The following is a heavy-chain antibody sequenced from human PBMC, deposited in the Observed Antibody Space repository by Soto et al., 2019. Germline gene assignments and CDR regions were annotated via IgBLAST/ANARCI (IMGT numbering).Heavy chain of an antibody. D-gene: IGHD2-15*01. Sequence: SETLSLTCAVSGYSISSSNWWCWIRQPPGKGLEWIGYIYYSGTTYYNPSLKSRVTISVDKSKNQFSLKLSSVTAADTAVYYCARVTPTRYCSGGSCYPIYYYYYGMDVWGQGTTVT. CDR3: ARVTPTRYCSGGSCYPIYYYYYGMDV. CDR1: GYSISSSNW. V-gene: IGHV4-28*03. J-gene: IGHJ6*02. CDR2: IYYSGTT.